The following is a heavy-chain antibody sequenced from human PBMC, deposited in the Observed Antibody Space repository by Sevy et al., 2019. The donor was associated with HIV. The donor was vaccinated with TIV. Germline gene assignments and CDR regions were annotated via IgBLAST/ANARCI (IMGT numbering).Heavy chain of an antibody. V-gene: IGHV3-30*02. CDR1: GFTFSNYD. CDR2: IRSRGDNQ. CDR3: SRESIDYNIPFEY. Sequence: GGSLRLSCAASGFTFSNYDMHWVRQTPGKGLEWVALIRSRGDNQYYADSVKGRFTVSRDNSKNTLYLLVNSLRGEDTAVYYCSRESIDYNIPFEYWGQGTLVTVSS. D-gene: IGHD1-20*01. J-gene: IGHJ4*02.